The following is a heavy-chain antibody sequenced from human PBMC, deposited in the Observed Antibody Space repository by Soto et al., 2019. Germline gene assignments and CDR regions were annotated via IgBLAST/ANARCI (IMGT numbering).Heavy chain of an antibody. Sequence: PGGSLRLSCAASGFTFSSYAMSWVRQAPGKGLEWVSAISGSGGSTYYADSVKGRFTISRDNSKNTLYLQMNSLRAEDTAVYYWAKNPGLLTKPGYWFDPWGQGTLVTVSS. CDR3: AKNPGLLTKPGYWFDP. D-gene: IGHD2-8*01. J-gene: IGHJ5*02. CDR2: ISGSGGST. V-gene: IGHV3-23*01. CDR1: GFTFSSYA.